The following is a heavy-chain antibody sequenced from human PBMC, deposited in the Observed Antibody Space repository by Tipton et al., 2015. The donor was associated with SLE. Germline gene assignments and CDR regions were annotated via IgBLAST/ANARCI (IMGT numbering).Heavy chain of an antibody. Sequence: SLRLSCAASGFTFSGYSMNWVRQAPGKGLEWVSSISSSSYIYYADSVKGRFTISRDNAKNSLYLQMNSLRAEDTAVYYCARARVSEGYFQHWGQGTPVTVSS. CDR3: ARARVSEGYFQH. CDR2: ISSSSYI. CDR1: GFTFSGYS. D-gene: IGHD6-13*01. V-gene: IGHV3-21*03. J-gene: IGHJ1*01.